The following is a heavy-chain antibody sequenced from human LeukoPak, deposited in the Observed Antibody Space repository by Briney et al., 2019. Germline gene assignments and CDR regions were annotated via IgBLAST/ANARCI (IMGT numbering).Heavy chain of an antibody. D-gene: IGHD3-9*01. J-gene: IGHJ4*02. CDR1: GFTFSSYS. CDR2: ISSSSSYI. V-gene: IGHV3-21*01. CDR3: AGPTILTGYSSLLY. Sequence: PGGSLRLSCAASGFTFSSYSMNWVRQAPGKGLEWVSSISSSSSYIYYADSVKGRFTISRDNAKNSLYLQMNSLRAEDTAVYYCAGPTILTGYSSLLYWGQGTLVTVSS.